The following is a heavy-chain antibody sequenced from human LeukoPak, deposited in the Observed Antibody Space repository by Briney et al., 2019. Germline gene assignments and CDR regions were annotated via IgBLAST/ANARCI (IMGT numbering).Heavy chain of an antibody. V-gene: IGHV4-34*01. Sequence: ASETLSLTCAVSGGSFSGYYWTWIRQPPGKGLEWIGEINHSGSANYNPSLKSRVTISVDTSKNQFSLKLSSVTAADTAVYYCAGSHPGDSSGWYPPGRYAEYFQHWGQGTLVTVSS. D-gene: IGHD6-19*01. CDR2: INHSGSA. J-gene: IGHJ1*01. CDR3: AGSHPGDSSGWYPPGRYAEYFQH. CDR1: GGSFSGYY.